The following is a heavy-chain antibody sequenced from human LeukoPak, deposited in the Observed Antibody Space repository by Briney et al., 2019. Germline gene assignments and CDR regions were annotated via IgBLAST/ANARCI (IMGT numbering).Heavy chain of an antibody. CDR3: ARQVLRCNSTNCYSGWIDP. Sequence: GDSLKISCKGSGYSFARYWIAWVRQMPGKGLEWVGIIYPDDSDTRYSPSFQGQVTISADKSISTAYLQWSRLKASDSAIYYCARQVLRCNSTNCYSGWIDPWGQGTLVSVSA. CDR1: GYSFARYW. V-gene: IGHV5-51*01. CDR2: IYPDDSDT. J-gene: IGHJ5*02. D-gene: IGHD2-15*01.